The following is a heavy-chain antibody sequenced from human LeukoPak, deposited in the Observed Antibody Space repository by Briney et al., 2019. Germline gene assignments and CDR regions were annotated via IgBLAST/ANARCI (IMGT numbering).Heavy chain of an antibody. CDR3: ARGYDFRSGYLLDY. CDR2: INHSGST. D-gene: IGHD3-3*01. J-gene: IGHJ4*02. CDR1: GGSFSGYY. V-gene: IGHV4-34*01. Sequence: KPSETLSLTCAVYGGSFSGYYWSWIRQPPGKGLEWIGEINHSGSTNYNPSLKSRVTISVDTSKNQFSLKLSSVTAADTAVYYCARGYDFRSGYLLDYWGQGTLVTVSS.